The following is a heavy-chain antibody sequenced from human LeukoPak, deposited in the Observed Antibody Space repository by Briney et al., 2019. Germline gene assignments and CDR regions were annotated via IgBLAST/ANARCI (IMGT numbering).Heavy chain of an antibody. D-gene: IGHD2-15*01. CDR2: TIPIFGTA. J-gene: IGHJ5*02. CDR3: ARNIVVVVAASLSPFDP. V-gene: IGHV1-69*13. CDR1: GGTFSSYA. Sequence: SVKVSCKASGGTFSSYAISWVRQAPGQGLEWMGGTIPIFGTANYAQKFQGRVTITADESTSTAYMELSSLRSEDTAVYYCARNIVVVVAASLSPFDPRGQGTLVTVSS.